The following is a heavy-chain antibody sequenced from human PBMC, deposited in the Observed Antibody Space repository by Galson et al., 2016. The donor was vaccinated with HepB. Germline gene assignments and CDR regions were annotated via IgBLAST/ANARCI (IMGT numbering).Heavy chain of an antibody. J-gene: IGHJ4*02. CDR2: VYHTGDT. D-gene: IGHD1-26*01. V-gene: IGHV4-39*01. Sequence: SETLSLTCAVSGGSLSINSYFWGWTRQPPGKGLEWIGSVYHTGDTYYNPSLKSRVTIDVDTSKNQFSLNLTSVTVADTALYFCARHRQILPAGPFDYWGPGALVTVSS. CDR3: ARHRQILPAGPFDY. CDR1: GGSLSINSYF.